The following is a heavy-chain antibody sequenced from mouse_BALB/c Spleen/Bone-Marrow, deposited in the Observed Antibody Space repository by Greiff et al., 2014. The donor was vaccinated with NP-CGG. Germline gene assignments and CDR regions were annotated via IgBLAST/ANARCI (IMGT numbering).Heavy chain of an antibody. CDR3: ARRGANWDWYFDV. Sequence: EVQLQQSGPGLVKPSQSLSLTCTVTGYSITSDYAWNWIRQFPGNKLEWMGYISYSGSTSYNPSLKSRISITRDTSKNQFFLQLNSVTTKDTATYYCARRGANWDWYFDVWGAGTTVTVSS. J-gene: IGHJ1*01. V-gene: IGHV3-2*02. D-gene: IGHD4-1*01. CDR1: GYSITSDYA. CDR2: ISYSGST.